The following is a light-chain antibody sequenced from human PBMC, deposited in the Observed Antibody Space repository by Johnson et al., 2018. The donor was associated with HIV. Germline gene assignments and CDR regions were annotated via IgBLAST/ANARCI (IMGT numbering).Light chain of an antibody. V-gene: IGLV1-51*01. Sequence: VLTQPPSVSAAPGQKVTISCSGTNSNIGNNYVSWYQQLPGTAPKLLIYDNNKRPSGIPDRFSGSKSGTSATLGITGLQTGREAYYYCATWDSSLSPTDVFGIGTKVTGL. CDR1: NSNIGNNY. CDR2: DNN. J-gene: IGLJ1*01. CDR3: ATWDSSLSPTDV.